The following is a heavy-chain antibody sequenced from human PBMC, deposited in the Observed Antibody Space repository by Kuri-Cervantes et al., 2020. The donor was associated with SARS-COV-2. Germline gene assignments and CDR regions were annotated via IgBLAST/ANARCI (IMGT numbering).Heavy chain of an antibody. CDR2: IGPSGAPI. Sequence: GESLKISCEASGFTFSDYYVTWIRQAPGKGLEWVSYIGPSGAPIHYADSVKGRFTISRDNAKNSVYLQMNSLRAEDTAVYYCAKDQHGIVVVVAAIDYWGQGTLVTVSS. CDR1: GFTFSDYY. CDR3: AKDQHGIVVVVAAIDY. V-gene: IGHV3-11*04. D-gene: IGHD2-15*01. J-gene: IGHJ4*02.